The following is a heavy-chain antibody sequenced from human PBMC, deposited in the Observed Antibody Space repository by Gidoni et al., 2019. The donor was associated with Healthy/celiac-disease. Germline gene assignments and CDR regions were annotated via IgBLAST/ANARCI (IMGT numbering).Heavy chain of an antibody. J-gene: IGHJ5*02. CDR2: IYYSGST. V-gene: IGHV4-31*03. D-gene: IGHD6-6*01. Sequence: QVQLQESGPGLVTPSQTLSLTCTVSGGSISSGGYYWSWIRQHPGKGLEWIGYIYYSGSTYYNPSLKSRVTISVYTSKNQFSLKLSSVTAADTAVYYCARTGDSSSSGGWFDPWGQGTLVTVSS. CDR3: ARTGDSSSSGGWFDP. CDR1: GGSISSGGYY.